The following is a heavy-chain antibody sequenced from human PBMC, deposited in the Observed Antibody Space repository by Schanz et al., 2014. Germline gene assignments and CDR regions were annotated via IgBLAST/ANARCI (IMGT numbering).Heavy chain of an antibody. CDR1: GGSFSGYY. CDR3: ARDTTWRLDL. V-gene: IGHV4-34*01. D-gene: IGHD1-1*01. CDR2: INHGGST. Sequence: QVQLQESGAGLLKPSETLSLTCAVYGGSFSGYYWSWIRQPPGKGLEWIAEINHGGSTNYNPSLKSRVPISLDPSKTQFSLTLTSLTAADTAVYYCARDTTWRLDLWGRGTLVTVSS. J-gene: IGHJ2*01.